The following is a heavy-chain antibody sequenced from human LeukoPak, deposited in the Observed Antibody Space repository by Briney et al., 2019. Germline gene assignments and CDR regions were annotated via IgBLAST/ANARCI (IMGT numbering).Heavy chain of an antibody. CDR1: GYTFTSYD. CDR2: MNPNSGNT. J-gene: IGHJ4*02. D-gene: IGHD2-15*01. CDR3: ASSVYCSGGSCYSSFDC. V-gene: IGHV1-8*01. Sequence: ASVKVSCKASGYTFTSYDINWVRQATGQGLEWMGWMNPNSGNTAYAQKFQGRATMTRNTSISTAYMELSSLRSEDTAVYYCASSVYCSGGSCYSSFDCWGQGTLVTVSS.